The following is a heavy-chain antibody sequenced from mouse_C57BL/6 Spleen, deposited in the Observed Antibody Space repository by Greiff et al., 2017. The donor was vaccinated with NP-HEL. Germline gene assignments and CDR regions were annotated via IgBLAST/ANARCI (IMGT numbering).Heavy chain of an antibody. V-gene: IGHV1-69*01. D-gene: IGHD3-2*02. Sequence: QVQLKQPGAELVMPGASVKLSCKASGYTFTSYWMHWVKQRPGQGLEWIGEIDPSDSYTNYNQKFKGKSTLTVDKSSSTAYMQLSSLTSEDSAVYYCARAGSSGYVNYFDYWGQGTTLTVSS. CDR3: ARAGSSGYVNYFDY. J-gene: IGHJ2*01. CDR2: IDPSDSYT. CDR1: GYTFTSYW.